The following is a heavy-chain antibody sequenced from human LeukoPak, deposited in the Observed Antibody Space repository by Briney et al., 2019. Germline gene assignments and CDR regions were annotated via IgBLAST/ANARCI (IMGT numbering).Heavy chain of an antibody. CDR2: IYYSEST. V-gene: IGHV4-39*01. Sequence: PSETLSLTCIVSGDSISSSSYYWGWIRQPPGKGLEWIGSIYYSESTYYNPSLKSRVTISVDTSKNQFSLKLNSVTAADTAVYYCARRLGSSAYPHYFGMDVWGQGTSVTVSS. CDR3: ARRLGSSAYPHYFGMDV. J-gene: IGHJ6*02. D-gene: IGHD3-22*01. CDR1: GDSISSSSYY.